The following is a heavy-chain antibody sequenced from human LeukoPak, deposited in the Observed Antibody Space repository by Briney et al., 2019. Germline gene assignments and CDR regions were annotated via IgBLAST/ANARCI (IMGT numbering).Heavy chain of an antibody. Sequence: PSETLSLTCTVSGYSINNYYWGWIRQPPGRGLEWIGSLYHSGSTYYNPSLKSRGTISLDTSKKQFSLKLTSVTAADTAVYYCARDSLWRSGTTNFPPPTSFAPSGQGTLVTASS. J-gene: IGHJ5*02. CDR3: ARDSLWRSGTTNFPPPTSFAP. V-gene: IGHV4-38-2*02. CDR1: GYSINNYY. CDR2: LYHSGST. D-gene: IGHD2/OR15-2a*01.